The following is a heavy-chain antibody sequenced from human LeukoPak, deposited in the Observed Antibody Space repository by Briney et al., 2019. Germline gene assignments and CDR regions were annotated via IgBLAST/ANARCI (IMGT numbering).Heavy chain of an antibody. CDR1: GFTFSSYG. J-gene: IGHJ6*03. D-gene: IGHD5-12*01. CDR2: IRYDGSNK. CDR3: AKEKIVATIYYYYYYMDV. Sequence: GGSLRLSCAASGFTFSSYGMHWVRQAPGKGLEWVAFIRYDGSNKYYADSVKGRFTISRDNSKNTLYLQMNSLRAEDTAVYYCAKEKIVATIYYYYYYMDVWGKGTTVTISS. V-gene: IGHV3-30*02.